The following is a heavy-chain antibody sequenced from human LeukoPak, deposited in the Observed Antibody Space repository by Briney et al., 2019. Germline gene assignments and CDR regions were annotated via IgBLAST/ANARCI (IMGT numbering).Heavy chain of an antibody. CDR2: ISYDGSNK. CDR3: ARESEAFDI. J-gene: IGHJ3*02. V-gene: IGHV3-30*04. CDR1: GFTFSSYA. Sequence: GGSLRLSCAASGFTFSSYAMHWVRQAPGKGLEWVAVISYDGSNKYYADSVKGRFTISRDNSKNTLYLQMNSLRTEDTAVYYCARESEAFDIWGQGTMVTVSS.